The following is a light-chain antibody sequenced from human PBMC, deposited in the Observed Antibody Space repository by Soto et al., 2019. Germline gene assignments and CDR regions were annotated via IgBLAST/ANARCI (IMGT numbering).Light chain of an antibody. V-gene: IGKV3-20*01. CDR2: GAS. Sequence: EIVFTQSPGSLSLSPGERATISCRASQSVSSYLAWYQQKPGQAPRLLIYGASSRAPGFPDRFSGSGSGTAFSLTISGLETEDSAVYYCQQYSSQPRTFGQGTKVEIK. J-gene: IGKJ1*01. CDR1: QSVSSY. CDR3: QQYSSQPRT.